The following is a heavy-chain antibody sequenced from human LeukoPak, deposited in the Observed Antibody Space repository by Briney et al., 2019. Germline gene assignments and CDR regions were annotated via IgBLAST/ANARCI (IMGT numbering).Heavy chain of an antibody. CDR3: VRAGRDFHLDV. V-gene: IGHV3-72*01. CDR2: TGNKPKSYTT. J-gene: IGHJ6*04. D-gene: IGHD1-26*01. CDR1: GFTFSDHY. Sequence: GGSLRLSCAASGFTFSDHYMDWVRQAPGKGLEWVGRTGNKPKSYTTEYAPSVKGRFTISRDDSKNSVFLEMDSLRTEDTAVYYCVRAGRDFHLDVWGKGTTVTVSS.